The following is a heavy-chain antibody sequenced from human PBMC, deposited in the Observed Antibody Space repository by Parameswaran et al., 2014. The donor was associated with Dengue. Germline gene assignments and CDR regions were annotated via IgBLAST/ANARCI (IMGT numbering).Heavy chain of an antibody. Sequence: WVRQAPGQGLEWMGVINPSGGTTSYAPGFQGRGTITRDTSTSTVYMELSSLRSEDTAVYYCARAFCGADCYFSSAVPNYYYGMDVWGQGTTVTVSS. V-gene: IGHV1-46*01. D-gene: IGHD2-21*02. J-gene: IGHJ6*02. CDR3: ARAFCGADCYFSSAVPNYYYGMDV. CDR2: INPSGGTT.